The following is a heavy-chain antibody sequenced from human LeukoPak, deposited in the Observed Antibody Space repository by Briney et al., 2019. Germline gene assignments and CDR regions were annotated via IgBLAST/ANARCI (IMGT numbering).Heavy chain of an antibody. CDR2: ISGSGGST. D-gene: IGHD3-10*02. CDR3: AKDSPAGLSSGY. J-gene: IGHJ4*02. Sequence: GGSLRLSCAASGFTFSSYAMSWVRQAAGKGLEWVSAISGSGGSTYYADSVKGRFTITRDNSKNTLYLHMNSLRAEDAAVYYCAKDSPAGLSSGYWGQGTLVTVSS. V-gene: IGHV3-23*01. CDR1: GFTFSSYA.